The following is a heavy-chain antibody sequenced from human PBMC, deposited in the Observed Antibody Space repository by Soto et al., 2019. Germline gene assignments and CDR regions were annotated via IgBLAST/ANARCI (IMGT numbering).Heavy chain of an antibody. CDR3: ARNSGIRYYYYGMDV. V-gene: IGHV3-53*01. Sequence: PGGSLRLSCAASGFTVSSNYMSWVRQAPGKGLEWVSVIYSGGSTYYADSVKGRFTISRDNSKNTLYLQMNSLRAEDTAVYYCARNSGIRYYYYGMDVWGQGTTVTSP. J-gene: IGHJ6*02. D-gene: IGHD6-13*01. CDR2: IYSGGST. CDR1: GFTVSSNY.